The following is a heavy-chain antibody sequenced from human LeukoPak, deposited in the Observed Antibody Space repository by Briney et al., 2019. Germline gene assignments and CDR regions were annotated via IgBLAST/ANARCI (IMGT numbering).Heavy chain of an antibody. D-gene: IGHD3-10*01. V-gene: IGHV3-7*01. CDR3: ARAGSHWHYVY. CDR1: GFAFSGFS. Sequence: GGSLRLSCAASGFAFSGFSMSWVRQSPTKGLEWVANIKQDGSERYYVDSVKGRFTISRDNAKNSLSLQMNSLRVEDTAVYYCARAGSHWHYVYWGQGTVVTVSS. CDR2: IKQDGSER. J-gene: IGHJ4*02.